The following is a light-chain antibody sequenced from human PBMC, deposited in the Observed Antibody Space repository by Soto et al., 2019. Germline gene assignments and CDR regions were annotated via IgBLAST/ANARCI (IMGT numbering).Light chain of an antibody. Sequence: QSVLTQPASVSGSPGQSITISCTGTSSDVGAYDYVSWYQQHPDKAPKLIIYVVSNRPSGVSNRFSGSKSGNTASLTISGLQAEDEADYYCSLYTSSDTPYVVGTGTKLTVL. V-gene: IGLV2-14*01. CDR2: VVS. J-gene: IGLJ1*01. CDR1: SSDVGAYDY. CDR3: SLYTSSDTPYV.